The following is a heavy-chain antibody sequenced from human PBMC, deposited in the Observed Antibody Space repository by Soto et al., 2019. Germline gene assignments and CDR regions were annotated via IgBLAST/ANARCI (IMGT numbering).Heavy chain of an antibody. D-gene: IGHD6-13*01. CDR1: GGSISNYY. J-gene: IGHJ5*02. CDR3: ARGVPAAGTDWFDP. V-gene: IGHV4-4*07. CDR2: VSSTGSS. Sequence: TLSLTCTVSGGSISNYYWSWIRQSAEKRLEWIGRVSSTGSSYYNPSLKSRVTISVDTSKNQVSLNLTSVTAADTAVYYCARGVPAAGTDWFDPWGQGTLVTVSS.